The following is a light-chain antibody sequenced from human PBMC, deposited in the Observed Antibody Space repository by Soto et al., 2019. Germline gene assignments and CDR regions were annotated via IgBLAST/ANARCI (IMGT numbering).Light chain of an antibody. Sequence: EIVLTQSPGTLSLSPGERATLSCRARQSINTIYLAWYQQKPVQAPKLLIHGASNRATDIPDRFSGIGSGTDFTHTISRLEPEDFAVYYCQQYGSSRWTFGQGTKVEIK. J-gene: IGKJ1*01. CDR3: QQYGSSRWT. CDR2: GAS. CDR1: QSINTIY. V-gene: IGKV3-20*01.